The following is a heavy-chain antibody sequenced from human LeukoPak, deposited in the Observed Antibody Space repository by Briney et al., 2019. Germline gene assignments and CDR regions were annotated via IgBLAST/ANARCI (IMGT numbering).Heavy chain of an antibody. Sequence: PGGSLRLSCAASGFTFSSYWMHWVRQGPGKGLVWVSRISSDGSTTSYADSVKGRFTISRDNAKNTLYLQMNSLRVEDTAVYYCARDLFWSGYSKQTGDAFDIWGQGTMVTVSS. V-gene: IGHV3-74*01. J-gene: IGHJ3*02. D-gene: IGHD3-3*01. CDR3: ARDLFWSGYSKQTGDAFDI. CDR1: GFTFSSYW. CDR2: ISSDGSTT.